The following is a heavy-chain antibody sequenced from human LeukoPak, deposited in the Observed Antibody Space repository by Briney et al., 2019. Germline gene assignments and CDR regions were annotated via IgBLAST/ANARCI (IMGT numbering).Heavy chain of an antibody. Sequence: SETLSLTCTVSGGSISSSTYYCGWIRQPPGKGLEWIGSIYYSGSTYYNPSLKSRVTISVDTPKNQFSLKLSSVTAADTAVYYCARMIVVDDTYYFDYWGQGTLVTVSS. D-gene: IGHD3-22*01. CDR1: GGSISSSTYY. J-gene: IGHJ4*02. CDR2: IYYSGST. V-gene: IGHV4-39*01. CDR3: ARMIVVDDTYYFDY.